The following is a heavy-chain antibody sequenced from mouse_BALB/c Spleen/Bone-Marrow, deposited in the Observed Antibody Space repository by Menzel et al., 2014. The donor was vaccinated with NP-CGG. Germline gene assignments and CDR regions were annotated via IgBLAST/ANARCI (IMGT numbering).Heavy chain of an antibody. D-gene: IGHD2-2*01. CDR3: ARSLYGYDWYFDV. CDR2: INPYNDDT. J-gene: IGHJ1*01. CDR1: GYTFTSYV. Sequence: VQLQQSGPELVKPGASVKMSCKASGYTFTSYVVHWVKQKPGQGLEWIGNINPYNDDTMYNEKFKGKATLTSDKSSSTAYMELSSRTSEDSAVYYCARSLYGYDWYFDVWGAGTTVTVSS. V-gene: IGHV1-14*01.